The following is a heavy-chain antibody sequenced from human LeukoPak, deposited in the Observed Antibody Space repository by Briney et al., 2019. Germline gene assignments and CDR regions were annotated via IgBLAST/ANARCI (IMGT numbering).Heavy chain of an antibody. CDR1: GFTFSTYW. CDR2: IKEDGSGE. V-gene: IGHV3-7*03. Sequence: PGGSLRLSCAASGFTFSTYWMSWVSQAPGKGLEWVANIKEDGSGECYVDSVKGRFTISRDNSKNTLYLQMNSLRAEDTAVYYCAKGSIAAPVDYWGQGTLVTVSS. J-gene: IGHJ4*02. CDR3: AKGSIAAPVDY. D-gene: IGHD6-6*01.